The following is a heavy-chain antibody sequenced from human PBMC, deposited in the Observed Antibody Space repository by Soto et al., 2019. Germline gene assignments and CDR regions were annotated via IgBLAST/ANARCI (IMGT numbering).Heavy chain of an antibody. D-gene: IGHD2-8*01. J-gene: IGHJ4*02. V-gene: IGHV3-23*01. CDR1: GFTFSNYA. CDR2: ISGSCGST. CDR3: AKGPLGRVYDLDY. Sequence: EVQLLDAGGGLVQPGGSLRLSCAASGFTFSNYAMHWVRQATGKGLDCVSAISGSCGSTYYADSVNGRFTISRDNSKYALYLQMSILRAEDTAVYYCAKGPLGRVYDLDYGGQGTLVTVSS.